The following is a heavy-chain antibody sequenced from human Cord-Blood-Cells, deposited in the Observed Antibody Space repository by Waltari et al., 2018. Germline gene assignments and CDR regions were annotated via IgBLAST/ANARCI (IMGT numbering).Heavy chain of an antibody. D-gene: IGHD3-10*01. Sequence: QVQLVESGGGVVQPGRSLRLSCAASGFTFSSYAMHWVRQAPGKGLEWVAVISYDGSNKYYAVSVKCRFTISRDNSKNTLYLQMNSLRAEDTAVYYCAEIRGFDYWGQGTLVTVSS. CDR3: AEIRGFDY. CDR1: GFTFSSYA. V-gene: IGHV3-30-3*01. J-gene: IGHJ4*02. CDR2: ISYDGSNK.